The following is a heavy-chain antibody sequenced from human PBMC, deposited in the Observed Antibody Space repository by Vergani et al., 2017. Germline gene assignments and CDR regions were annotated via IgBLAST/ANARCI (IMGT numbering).Heavy chain of an antibody. CDR3: AKDAYGDYSPYYFDY. Sequence: EVQLVESGGGLVQPGGSLRLSCAASGFTFSSYDMNWVRQAPGKGLEWVSSISSSRTYINYADSVKGRFTISRDNAKNSLYLQMNSLRAEDTAVYYCAKDAYGDYSPYYFDYWGQGTLVSVSS. CDR2: ISSSRTYI. D-gene: IGHD4-17*01. J-gene: IGHJ4*02. V-gene: IGHV3-21*01. CDR1: GFTFSSYD.